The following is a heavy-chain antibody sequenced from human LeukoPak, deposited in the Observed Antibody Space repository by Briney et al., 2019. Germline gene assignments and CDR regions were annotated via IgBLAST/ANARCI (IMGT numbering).Heavy chain of an antibody. CDR1: GFTFSSYS. V-gene: IGHV3-21*06. J-gene: IGHJ6*02. Sequence: GGSLRLSCAASGFTFSSYSVNWVRQAPGKGLEWVSSISSSSSYIYYADSVKGRFTISRDNAKNSLFLQMDSPRADDTAVYYCARGEVATTYYYGMDVWGQGTTVTVSS. D-gene: IGHD5-12*01. CDR3: ARGEVATTYYYGMDV. CDR2: ISSSSSYI.